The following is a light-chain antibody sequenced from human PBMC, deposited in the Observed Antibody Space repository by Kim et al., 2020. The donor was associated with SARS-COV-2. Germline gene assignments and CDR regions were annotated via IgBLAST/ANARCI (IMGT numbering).Light chain of an antibody. Sequence: QSVLIQPPSASGTPGQRVTISCSGGSSNIGSNTVNWYQHLPGTAPKLLIYSNDQRPSGVTDRFAGSKSGTSASLAISWLQSEDEADYYCAAWDDSLYGYVFGTGTRSPS. V-gene: IGLV1-44*01. J-gene: IGLJ1*01. CDR2: SND. CDR1: SSNIGSNT. CDR3: AAWDDSLYGYV.